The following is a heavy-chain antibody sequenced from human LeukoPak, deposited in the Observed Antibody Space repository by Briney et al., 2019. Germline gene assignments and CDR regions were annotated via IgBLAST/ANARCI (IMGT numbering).Heavy chain of an antibody. V-gene: IGHV3-33*01. D-gene: IGHD4-17*01. Sequence: PGGSLRLSCAASGFTFSSYGMPWVRQAPGKGLEWVALIWYDGSSKYYADSVKGRFTISRDNSKETLWLQMNGLRDEDTAVYYCARDLFGDYDGWGQGTLVTVSS. CDR3: ARDLFGDYDG. CDR1: GFTFSSYG. J-gene: IGHJ4*02. CDR2: IWYDGSSK.